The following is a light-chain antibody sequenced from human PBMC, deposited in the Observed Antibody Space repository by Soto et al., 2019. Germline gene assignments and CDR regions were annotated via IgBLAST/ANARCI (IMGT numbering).Light chain of an antibody. CDR2: GAS. J-gene: IGKJ1*01. CDR3: QKYGLSPRT. CDR1: QSVSSSY. V-gene: IGKV3-20*01. Sequence: EIVLTQSPGTLSLSPGERATLSCRASQSVSSSYLAWYQQKPGQAPRLLIYGASSRATGIPDRFSGSGSGTDFTLTIRRLDPYDYAVYSSQKYGLSPRTFGQGTELDIK.